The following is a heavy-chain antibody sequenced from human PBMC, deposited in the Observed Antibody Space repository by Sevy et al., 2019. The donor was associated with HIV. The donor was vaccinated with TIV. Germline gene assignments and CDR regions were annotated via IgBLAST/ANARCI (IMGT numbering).Heavy chain of an antibody. D-gene: IGHD6-13*01. CDR3: AKNTAAVGTGGFDY. CDR1: GFTFSYSG. J-gene: IGHJ4*02. V-gene: IGHV3-30*02. CDR2: IQYDGRNT. Sequence: GGSLRLSCTTSGFTFSYSGMHWVRQAPGKGLEWVTFIQYDGRNTHYADSVKGRFTISRDNSKNTLYLQMNSLRGDDTAVYYCAKNTAAVGTGGFDYWGQGALSPSPQ.